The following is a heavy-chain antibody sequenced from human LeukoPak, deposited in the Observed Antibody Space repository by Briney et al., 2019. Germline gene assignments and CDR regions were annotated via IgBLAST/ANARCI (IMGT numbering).Heavy chain of an antibody. Sequence: SETLSLTCTVSGGSITNYYWSWLRQPPGKALEWIGYIYYNGRTTYNPSLKSRLTISLDMPKSQFSLNLNSVTAADTAVYYCARSPSNYFDGISYYPNWFDPWGQGTLVTVSS. CDR1: GGSITNYY. D-gene: IGHD3-22*01. V-gene: IGHV4-59*01. J-gene: IGHJ5*02. CDR2: IYYNGRT. CDR3: ARSPSNYFDGISYYPNWFDP.